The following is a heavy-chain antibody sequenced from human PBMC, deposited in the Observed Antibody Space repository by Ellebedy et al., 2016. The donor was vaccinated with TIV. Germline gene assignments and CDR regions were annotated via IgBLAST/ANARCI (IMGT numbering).Heavy chain of an antibody. CDR3: ANNRYFNY. CDR2: IYYSGST. D-gene: IGHD1-14*01. Sequence: MPSETLSLTCTVSGGSISSGGYYWSWIRQPPGKGLEWIGTIYYSGSTYYNPSLKSRVTISVDTSKNQFSLKLSSVTAADTAVYYCANNRYFNYWGQGTLVTVSS. J-gene: IGHJ4*02. CDR1: GGSISSGGYY. V-gene: IGHV4-39*01.